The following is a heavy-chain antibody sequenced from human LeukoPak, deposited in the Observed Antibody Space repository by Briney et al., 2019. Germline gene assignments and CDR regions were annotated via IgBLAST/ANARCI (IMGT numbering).Heavy chain of an antibody. D-gene: IGHD1-1*01. CDR3: TRATGGLSDY. CDR2: ISPYNGDT. Sequence: ASVKVSCKTSGYIFTNYDINWVRQAPGQGLEWMGWISPYNGDTKHAQKFQDRVTMSTDTSTSTTYMELRSLRSDDTAVYYCTRATGGLSDYWGQGTLVTVSS. J-gene: IGHJ4*02. CDR1: GYIFTNYD. V-gene: IGHV1-18*04.